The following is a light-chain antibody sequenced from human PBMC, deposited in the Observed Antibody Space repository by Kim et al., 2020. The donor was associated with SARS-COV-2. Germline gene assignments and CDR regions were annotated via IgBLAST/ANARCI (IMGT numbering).Light chain of an antibody. CDR1: NIGSKS. V-gene: IGLV3-21*04. CDR3: QVWDSSSDHVV. J-gene: IGLJ2*01. Sequence: GKTARITCGGKNIGSKSVHWEQQKPGQAPVLVIYYDSDRPSGIPERFSGSNSGNTATLTISRVEAGDEADYYCQVWDSSSDHVVFGGGTQLTVL. CDR2: YDS.